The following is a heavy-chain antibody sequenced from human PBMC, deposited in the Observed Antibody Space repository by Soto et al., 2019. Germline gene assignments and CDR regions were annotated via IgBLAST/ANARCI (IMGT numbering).Heavy chain of an antibody. V-gene: IGHV4-59*08. D-gene: IGHD1-26*01. J-gene: IGHJ4*02. CDR1: GGSISSYY. Sequence: QVQLQESGPGLVKPSETLSLTCTVSGGSISSYYWSWIRQPPGKGLEWIGYIYYSGSTNYSPSLKSRVPISVDTSKNQFSLKLCSVTAADTAVYYCARHQYGGSYSYWGQGTLVTVSS. CDR2: IYYSGST. CDR3: ARHQYGGSYSY.